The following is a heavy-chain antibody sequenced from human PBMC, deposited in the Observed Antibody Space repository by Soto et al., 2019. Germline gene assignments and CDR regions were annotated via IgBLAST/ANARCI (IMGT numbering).Heavy chain of an antibody. J-gene: IGHJ6*02. CDR2: INHSGST. Sequence: SETLSLTCAVYCGSFSGYYWSWIRQPPGKGLEWIGEINHSGSTNYNPSLKSRVTISVDTSKNQFSLKLSSVTAADTAVYYCARGLTIFGVVTPYYYYYYGMDVWGQGTTVTVSS. V-gene: IGHV4-34*01. CDR3: ARGLTIFGVVTPYYYYYYGMDV. CDR1: CGSFSGYY. D-gene: IGHD3-3*01.